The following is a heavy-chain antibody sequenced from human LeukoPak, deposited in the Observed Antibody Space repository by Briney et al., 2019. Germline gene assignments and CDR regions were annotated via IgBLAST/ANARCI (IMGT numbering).Heavy chain of an antibody. D-gene: IGHD3-22*01. CDR1: GFTFSSYA. J-gene: IGHJ4*02. Sequence: GGSLRLSCAASGFTFSSYAMSWVRQAPGKGLEWVSSISASGASTYYADSVQGRFTISRDNSKNTLYFQMNSLRAEDTAVFYCGKDYYDNSMSPQVFDYWGQGTLVTVSS. CDR2: ISASGAST. V-gene: IGHV3-23*01. CDR3: GKDYYDNSMSPQVFDY.